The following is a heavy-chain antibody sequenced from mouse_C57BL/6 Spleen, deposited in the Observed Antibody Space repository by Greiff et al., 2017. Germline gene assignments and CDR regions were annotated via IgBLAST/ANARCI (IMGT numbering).Heavy chain of an antibody. CDR1: GFNIKDDY. V-gene: IGHV14-4*01. D-gene: IGHD3-2*02. J-gene: IGHJ4*01. CDR2: IDPENGDT. CDR3: TNRQLRHAMDY. Sequence: DVQLQESGAELVRPGASVKLSCTASGFNIKDDYMHWVKQRPEQGLEWIGWIDPENGDTEYASKFQGKATITADTSANTAYLHLSSLTSEDTAVYYGTNRQLRHAMDYWGQGTSVTVSS.